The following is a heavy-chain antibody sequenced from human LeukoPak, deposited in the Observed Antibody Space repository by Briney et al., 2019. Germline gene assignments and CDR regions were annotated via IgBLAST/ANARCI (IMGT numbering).Heavy chain of an antibody. CDR2: IYYSGST. V-gene: IGHV4-59*01. Sequence: SETLSLTCTVSGGSISSYYWSWIRQPPGKGLEWIWYIYYSGSTNYNPSLKSRVTISVDTSKNKFSLKLSSVTAADTAVYYCARGAGVRGVPHDYWGQGTLVTVSS. J-gene: IGHJ4*02. CDR3: ARGAGVRGVPHDY. CDR1: GGSISSYY. D-gene: IGHD3-10*01.